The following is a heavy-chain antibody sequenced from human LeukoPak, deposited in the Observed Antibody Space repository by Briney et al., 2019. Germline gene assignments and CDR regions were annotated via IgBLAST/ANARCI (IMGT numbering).Heavy chain of an antibody. J-gene: IGHJ4*02. Sequence: SGGSLRLSCAASGFTFSSYEMNWVRQAPGKGLEWVSYISSSGSTIYYADSVKGRFTISRDNATNSLYLQMNSLRAEDTAVYYCARQYYDFWSGYYTWGQGTLVTVSS. CDR1: GFTFSSYE. V-gene: IGHV3-48*03. CDR3: ARQYYDFWSGYYT. CDR2: ISSSGSTI. D-gene: IGHD3-3*01.